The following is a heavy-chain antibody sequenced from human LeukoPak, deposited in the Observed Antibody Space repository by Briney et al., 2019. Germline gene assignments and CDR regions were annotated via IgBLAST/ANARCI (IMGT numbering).Heavy chain of an antibody. V-gene: IGHV3-9*01. CDR2: ISWNSGSI. Sequence: GGSLRLSCAASGFTFDDYAMHWVRQAPGKGLEWVSGISWNSGSIGYADSVKGRFTISRDNAKNSLYLQMNSLRAEDTALYYCAKDRGIAADWGQGTLVTVSS. CDR1: GFTFDDYA. D-gene: IGHD6-25*01. J-gene: IGHJ4*02. CDR3: AKDRGIAAD.